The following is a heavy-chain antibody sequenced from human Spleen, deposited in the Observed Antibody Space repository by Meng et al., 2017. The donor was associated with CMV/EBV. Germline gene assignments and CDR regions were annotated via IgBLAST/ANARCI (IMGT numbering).Heavy chain of an antibody. J-gene: IGHJ6*02. CDR1: GFTFSSYS. CDR2: ISSSSSYI. CDR3: ARDRDAHYYYYGMDV. D-gene: IGHD2-2*01. V-gene: IGHV3-21*04. Sequence: GESLKISCAASGFTFSSYSMNWVRQAPGKGPEWVSSISSSSSYIYYADSVKGRFTISRDNSKNTLYLQMNSLRAEDTAVYYCARDRDAHYYYYGMDVWGQGTTVTVSS.